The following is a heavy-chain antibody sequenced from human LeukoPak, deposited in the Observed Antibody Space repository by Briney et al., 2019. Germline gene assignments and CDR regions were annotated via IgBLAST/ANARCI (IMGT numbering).Heavy chain of an antibody. J-gene: IGHJ4*02. D-gene: IGHD2/OR15-2a*01. V-gene: IGHV4-59*01. CDR3: ARAKYYFDY. CDR2: IYYSGTT. CDR1: SGSISRDY. Sequence: SETLSLTCTVSSGSISRDYWSWIRQPPGKGLEWIGYIYYSGTTNYNPSLKSRVTMSVDTSRKLFSLKLSSVTAADTAVYYCARAKYYFDYWGQGTLVTVSS.